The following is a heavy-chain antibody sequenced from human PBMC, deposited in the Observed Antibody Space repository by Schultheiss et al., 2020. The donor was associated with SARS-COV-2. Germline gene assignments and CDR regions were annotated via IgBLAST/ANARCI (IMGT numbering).Heavy chain of an antibody. V-gene: IGHV3-30*03. Sequence: GGSLRLSCAASGFTFSSYWMSWVRQAPGKGPEWVAVISYDGSNKYYADSVKGRFTISRDNSKNTLYLQMNSLRAEDTAVYYCAREEGYYSNYVRGGYWGQGTLVTVSS. CDR1: GFTFSSYW. J-gene: IGHJ4*02. CDR2: ISYDGSNK. CDR3: AREEGYYSNYVRGGY. D-gene: IGHD4-11*01.